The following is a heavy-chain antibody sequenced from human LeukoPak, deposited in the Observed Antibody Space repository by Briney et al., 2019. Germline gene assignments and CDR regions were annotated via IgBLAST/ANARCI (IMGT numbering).Heavy chain of an antibody. V-gene: IGHV5-51*01. Sequence: GESRKISRKGSGHNFPSYWIGWVRQVPGKGLEWMGIIYPGDSDSRYSPSFQGQVTMSVDKSKSTAYLQWDSLKASDTAVYYCATTSGYDHSGYYSRSAFDVWGQGTVVTVSS. D-gene: IGHD3-22*01. J-gene: IGHJ3*01. CDR2: IYPGDSDS. CDR3: ATTSGYDHSGYYSRSAFDV. CDR1: GHNFPSYW.